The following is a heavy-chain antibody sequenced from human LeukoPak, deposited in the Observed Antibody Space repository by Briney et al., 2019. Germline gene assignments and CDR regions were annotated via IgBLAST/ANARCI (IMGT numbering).Heavy chain of an antibody. J-gene: IGHJ4*02. V-gene: IGHV3-49*03. CDR3: TRGGWFGELGDFDY. CDR2: IRSKAYGGTT. CDR1: GGSFSGYY. D-gene: IGHD3-10*01. Sequence: LSLTCAVHGGSFSGYYWSWIRQAPGKGLEWVGFIRSKAYGGTTEYAASVKGRFTISRDDSKSIAYLQMNSLKTEDTAVYYCTRGGWFGELGDFDYWGQGTLVTVSS.